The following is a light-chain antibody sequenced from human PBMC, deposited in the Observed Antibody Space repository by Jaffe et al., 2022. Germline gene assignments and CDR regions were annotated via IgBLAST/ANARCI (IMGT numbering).Light chain of an antibody. V-gene: IGKV4-1*01. Sequence: DIVMTQSPDSLAVSLGERATINCKSSQSVLFSSTNKNYLAWYQQKPGQPPKLLIYWASTRESGVPDRFSGSGSGTDFTLTISSLQAEDVAVYYCQHYYSSPYTFGQGTKVEIK. CDR2: WAS. CDR1: QSVLFSSTNKNY. CDR3: QHYYSSPYT. J-gene: IGKJ2*01.